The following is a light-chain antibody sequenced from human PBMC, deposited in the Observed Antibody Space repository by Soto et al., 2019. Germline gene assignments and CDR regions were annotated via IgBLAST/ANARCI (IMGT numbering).Light chain of an antibody. CDR3: HQYHYWPPIT. Sequence: EVVMTQSPATLSVSPGERVTLSCRTSQDVRINLAWYQQKPGQAPRLLIQGASTRATGVPVRFSGSGSGTEFTLTITSLQSGDCAVYYCHQYHYWPPITFGQGTRLEIK. CDR1: QDVRIN. J-gene: IGKJ5*01. CDR2: GAS. V-gene: IGKV3-15*01.